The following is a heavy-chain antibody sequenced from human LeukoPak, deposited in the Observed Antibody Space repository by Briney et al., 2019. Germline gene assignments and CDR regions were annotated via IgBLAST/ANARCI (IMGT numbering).Heavy chain of an antibody. CDR2: IKHDGSEK. J-gene: IGHJ4*02. V-gene: IGHV3-7*03. D-gene: IGHD3-22*01. Sequence: GGSLRLSCAASGFTFSRHWMAWVRQAPGKGLEWVANIKHDGSEKNYVDSVKGRFTISRDNAKNSLYLQMNSLRAEDTAVYYCATPLDYYDRSDSHQGGDWGQGTLVTVSS. CDR3: ATPLDYYDRSDSHQGGD. CDR1: GFTFSRHW.